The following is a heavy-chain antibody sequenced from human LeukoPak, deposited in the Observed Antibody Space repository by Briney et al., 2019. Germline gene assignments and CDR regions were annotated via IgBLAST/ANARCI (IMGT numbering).Heavy chain of an antibody. Sequence: SETLSLTCAVYGGSFSGYYWSWIRQPPGKGLEWIGEINHSGSTNYNPSLKSRVTISVDTSKNQFSLKLSSVTAADTAVYYCARWNLAHYDFWSGFGYWGQGTLVTVSS. D-gene: IGHD3-3*01. CDR3: ARWNLAHYDFWSGFGY. J-gene: IGHJ4*02. CDR1: GGSFSGYY. CDR2: INHSGST. V-gene: IGHV4-34*01.